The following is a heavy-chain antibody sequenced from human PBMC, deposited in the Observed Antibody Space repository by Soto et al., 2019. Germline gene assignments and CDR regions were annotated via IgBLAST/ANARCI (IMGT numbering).Heavy chain of an antibody. CDR1: GYTFTTFW. J-gene: IGHJ5*02. Sequence: GESLKISCTGFGYTFTTFWISWVLQMPGKGLEWMGRIDPRDSYVNYSPSFQGHVTISADKSISTAYLQWGSLKASDTAMYYCARLYCTTSTCDSWFDPWGQGTLVTVSS. D-gene: IGHD2-2*01. CDR3: ARLYCTTSTCDSWFDP. CDR2: IDPRDSYV. V-gene: IGHV5-10-1*01.